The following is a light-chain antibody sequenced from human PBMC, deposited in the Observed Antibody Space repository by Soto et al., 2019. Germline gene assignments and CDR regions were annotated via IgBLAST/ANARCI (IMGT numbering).Light chain of an antibody. CDR2: EAS. CDR3: QESYSSAFT. V-gene: IGKV1-39*01. J-gene: IGKJ3*01. CDR1: QNINRF. Sequence: DIQMTQSPSSLSASVGDRVTITCRASQNINRFLNWYRQKPGIAPQLLIYEASSLQSGVPSRFRGTGSGTDFTLTISSLQPEYFATYYCQESYSSAFTFGPGTKVDIK.